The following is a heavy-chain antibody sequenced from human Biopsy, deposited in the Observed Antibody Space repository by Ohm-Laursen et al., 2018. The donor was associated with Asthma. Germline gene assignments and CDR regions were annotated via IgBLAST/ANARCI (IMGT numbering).Heavy chain of an antibody. CDR2: IMTVFGTT. D-gene: IGHD6-19*01. V-gene: IGHV1-69*06. Sequence: ASVKVSCKAPGGTFSNFAISWVRQAPGQGLEWLGGIMTVFGTTNYAQKFQGRVTITADKSTSTAYMEVTSLRSEDTAIYHCARCQVGYSSGWSLLLKKIYYSGMDVWGQGTAVTVSS. J-gene: IGHJ6*02. CDR1: GGTFSNFA. CDR3: ARCQVGYSSGWSLLLKKIYYSGMDV.